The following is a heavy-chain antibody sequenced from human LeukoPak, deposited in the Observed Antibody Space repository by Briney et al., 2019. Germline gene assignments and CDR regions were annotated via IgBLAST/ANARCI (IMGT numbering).Heavy chain of an antibody. CDR3: ASTGLGPARSDSSGYYSGYFQH. Sequence: ASVKVSCKASGYTFTSYGISWVRQAPGQGLEWMGWISAYNGNTNYAQKLQGRGTMTTDTSTSTAYMELRSLRSDDTAVYYCASTGLGPARSDSSGYYSGYFQHWGQGTLVTVSS. D-gene: IGHD3-22*01. CDR1: GYTFTSYG. V-gene: IGHV1-18*01. CDR2: ISAYNGNT. J-gene: IGHJ1*01.